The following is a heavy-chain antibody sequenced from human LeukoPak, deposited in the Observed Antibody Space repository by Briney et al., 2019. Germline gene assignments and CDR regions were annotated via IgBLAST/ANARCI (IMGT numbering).Heavy chain of an antibody. J-gene: IGHJ4*02. Sequence: PGGSLRLSCAASGFTFSSYAMSWVRQAPGKGLEWVSAISGSGGSTYYADSVKGRFTISRDNAKNSLYLQMNSLRAEDTAVYYCARSEGGDWNYTPNYWGQGTLVTVSS. V-gene: IGHV3-23*01. CDR2: ISGSGGST. CDR1: GFTFSSYA. CDR3: ARSEGGDWNYTPNY. D-gene: IGHD1-7*01.